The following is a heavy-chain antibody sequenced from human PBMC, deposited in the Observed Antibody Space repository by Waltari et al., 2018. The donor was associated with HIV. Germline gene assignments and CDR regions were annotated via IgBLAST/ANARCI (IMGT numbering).Heavy chain of an antibody. J-gene: IGHJ6*02. D-gene: IGHD2-2*01. V-gene: IGHV4-39*07. CDR1: GGSIRSSSYY. Sequence: QLQLQESGPGLVKPSETLSLTCTVSGGSIRSSSYYWGWIRQPPGEGLAWIGNIYYSGSTYYNPSLRSRVIISVDTSKNQFSLKLNSVTAADTAVYYCARRSPCSSTSCYHHYYYGMDVWGQGTTVTVSS. CDR3: ARRSPCSSTSCYHHYYYGMDV. CDR2: IYYSGST.